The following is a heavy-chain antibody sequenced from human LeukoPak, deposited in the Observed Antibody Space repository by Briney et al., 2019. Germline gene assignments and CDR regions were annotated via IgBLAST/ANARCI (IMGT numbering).Heavy chain of an antibody. CDR2: IQSKTDGGST. J-gene: IGHJ3*02. Sequence: GGSLTLSCAASGFTFSNAWMSWVRQAPGMGLEWVGRIQSKTDGGSTDYAAPVKGRFTISRDDSKNTLYLQMNSLKTEDTAVYYCTTLVTDAFDIWGQGTMVTVSS. V-gene: IGHV3-15*01. CDR3: TTLVTDAFDI. CDR1: GFTFSNAW. D-gene: IGHD2/OR15-2a*01.